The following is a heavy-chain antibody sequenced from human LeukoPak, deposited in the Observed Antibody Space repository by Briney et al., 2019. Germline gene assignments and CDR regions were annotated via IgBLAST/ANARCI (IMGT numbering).Heavy chain of an antibody. CDR2: ISSSSSYI. CDR3: ARGMYSSSSPFDY. Sequence: PGGSLRLSCAASGFTFSSYSMNWVRQAPGKGLEWVSSISSSSSYIYYADSVKGRFTISRDNAKNSLYLQMNSLRAEDTAVYYCARGMYSSSSPFDYWGQGTLVTVSS. V-gene: IGHV3-21*01. J-gene: IGHJ4*02. CDR1: GFTFSSYS. D-gene: IGHD6-6*01.